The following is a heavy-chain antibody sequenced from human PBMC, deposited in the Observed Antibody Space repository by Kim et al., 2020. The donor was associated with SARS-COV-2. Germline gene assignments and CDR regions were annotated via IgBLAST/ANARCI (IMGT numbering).Heavy chain of an antibody. D-gene: IGHD5-18*01. Sequence: GGSLRLSCAASGFTFKNYAMSWVRQAPGKGLEWVSCMSHSGGSTFYADSVKGRFTISRDNSKNTLYLQMNSLTAEDTAIYYCATQAGYKQSDYYYALDVWGQGTPVTVSS. CDR1: GFTFKNYA. J-gene: IGHJ6*02. CDR3: ATQAGYKQSDYYYALDV. V-gene: IGHV3-23*01. CDR2: MSHSGGST.